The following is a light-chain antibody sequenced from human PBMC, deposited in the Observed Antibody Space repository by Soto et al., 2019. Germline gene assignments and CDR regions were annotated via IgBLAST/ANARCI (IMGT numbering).Light chain of an antibody. J-gene: IGKJ1*01. CDR1: QSVSSSH. CDR2: GAS. CDR3: QQYHNSTLM. Sequence: ENVLTQSPGTLSLSPGERATLSCRASQSVSSSHLARYQQKPGQAPRLLMYGASSRATGIPDRFSGGGSGADFTLTISRLEPEDFGVYYCQQYHNSTLMFGQRTKVEIK. V-gene: IGKV3-20*01.